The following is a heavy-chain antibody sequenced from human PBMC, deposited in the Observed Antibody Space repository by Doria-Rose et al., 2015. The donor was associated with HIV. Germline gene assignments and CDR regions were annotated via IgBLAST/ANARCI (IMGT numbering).Heavy chain of an antibody. J-gene: IGHJ4*02. D-gene: IGHD1-1*01. CDR3: ARVVGLENAIDF. V-gene: IGHV4-34*02. CDR1: GGSFSGYY. Sequence: VQLQQWGAGLLKPSETLSLTCAVYGGSFSGYYWSWIRRPPGKGLEWIGEINHSGSANYNPSLKSRVTISVDTSKNQFSLKLSSVTAADSGVYYCARVVGLENAIDFWGQGTLVIVSS. CDR2: INHSGSA.